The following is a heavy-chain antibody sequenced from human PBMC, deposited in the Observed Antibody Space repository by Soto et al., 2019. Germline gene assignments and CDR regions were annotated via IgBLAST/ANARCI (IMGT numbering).Heavy chain of an antibody. Sequence: PGGSLRLSCAASGFTFSSYSMNWVRQAPGKGLEWVSSISSSSSYIYYADSVKGRFTISRDNAKNSLYLQMNSLRAEDTAVYYCARVLNSYGYPLDAFDIWGHGTMVTVSS. CDR1: GFTFSSYS. V-gene: IGHV3-21*01. CDR3: ARVLNSYGYPLDAFDI. J-gene: IGHJ3*02. D-gene: IGHD5-18*01. CDR2: ISSSSSYI.